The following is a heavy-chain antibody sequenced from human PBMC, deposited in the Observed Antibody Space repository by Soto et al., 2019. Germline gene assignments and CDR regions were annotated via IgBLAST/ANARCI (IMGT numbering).Heavy chain of an antibody. CDR2: IYYSGST. Sequence: PSETLSLTCTVSGGSISSYYWSWIRQPPGKGLEWIGYIYYSGSTNYNPSLKSRVTISVDTSKNQFSLKLSSVTAADTAVYFCARDRSGSYYNVDYGGQGTLVAVSS. D-gene: IGHD3-10*01. V-gene: IGHV4-59*01. CDR3: ARDRSGSYYNVDY. CDR1: GGSISSYY. J-gene: IGHJ4*02.